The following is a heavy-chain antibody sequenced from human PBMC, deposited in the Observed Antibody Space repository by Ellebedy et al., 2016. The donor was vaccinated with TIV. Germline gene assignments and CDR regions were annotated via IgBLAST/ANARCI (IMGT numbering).Heavy chain of an antibody. J-gene: IGHJ4*02. Sequence: GESLKISCAASGFTFSSYAISWVRQAPGKGLEWVSTIIPSGGGTYYADSVKGRFTISRDNSKNTLYLQMNSLGVGDTAVYYCAKGVGATWYRGFDYWGQGTLVTVSS. D-gene: IGHD1-26*01. V-gene: IGHV3-23*01. CDR2: IIPSGGGT. CDR1: GFTFSSYA. CDR3: AKGVGATWYRGFDY.